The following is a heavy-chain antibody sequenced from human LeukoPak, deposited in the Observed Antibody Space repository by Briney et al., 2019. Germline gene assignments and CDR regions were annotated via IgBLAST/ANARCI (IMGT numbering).Heavy chain of an antibody. Sequence: GGSLRLTCAASGFPFSSHWLSWFRQSPGKGLEWVAHISHDGSEKHYVDSVKGRFTISRDNARNSQFLQMNSLRVDDTAVYYCASGGGWVFFNWGQGTLVTVSS. CDR2: ISHDGSEK. CDR1: GFPFSSHW. J-gene: IGHJ4*02. CDR3: ASGGGWVFFN. D-gene: IGHD6-19*01. V-gene: IGHV3-7*01.